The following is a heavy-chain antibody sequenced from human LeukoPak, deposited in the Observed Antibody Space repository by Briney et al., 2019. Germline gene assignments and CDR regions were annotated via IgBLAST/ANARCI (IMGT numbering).Heavy chain of an antibody. Sequence: ASVKVSSKASRCTFSNYAISWVRQAAGQELEWMGRIIPFRSTANYAQSFQGIVTTTADTSTSTAYMQLSSLRSEDTAVYYCARSVRAAGYYYGSGSLDYWGQGTLVIVSS. J-gene: IGHJ4*02. D-gene: IGHD3-10*01. CDR1: RCTFSNYA. V-gene: IGHV1-69*04. CDR2: IIPFRSTA. CDR3: ARSVRAAGYYYGSGSLDY.